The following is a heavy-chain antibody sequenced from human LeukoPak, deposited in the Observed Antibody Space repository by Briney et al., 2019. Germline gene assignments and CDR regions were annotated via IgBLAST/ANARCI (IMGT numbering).Heavy chain of an antibody. Sequence: SETLSLTCTVSGYSVSSGYYWGWIRQPPGKGLEWIVNISQNGKTYYNPSLKSRVTISVDTSKNQFSLKLSSVTAADTAVYYCARDWDDSSGSSDAFDIWGQGTMVTVSS. D-gene: IGHD3-22*01. CDR3: ARDWDDSSGSSDAFDI. V-gene: IGHV4-38-2*02. J-gene: IGHJ3*02. CDR2: ISQNGKT. CDR1: GYSVSSGYY.